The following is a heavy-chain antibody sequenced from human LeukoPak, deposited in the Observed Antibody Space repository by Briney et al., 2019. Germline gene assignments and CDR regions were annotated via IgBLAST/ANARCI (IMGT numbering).Heavy chain of an antibody. V-gene: IGHV1-69*01. CDR3: AREGGSYEAYFDY. J-gene: IGHJ4*02. D-gene: IGHD1-26*01. CDR1: GGTFSSYA. CDR2: IIPIFGTA. Sequence: SVKVSCKASGGTFSSYAISWVRQAPGQGPEWMGGIIPIFGTANYAQKFQGRVTITADESTSTAYMELSSLRSEDTAVYYCAREGGSYEAYFDYWGQGTLVTVSS.